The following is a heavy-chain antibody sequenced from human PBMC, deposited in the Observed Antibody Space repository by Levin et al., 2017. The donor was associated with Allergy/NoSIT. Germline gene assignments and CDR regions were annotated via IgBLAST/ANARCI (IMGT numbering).Heavy chain of an antibody. CDR2: ISSSSSYI. Sequence: PGGSLRLSCAASGFTFSSYSMNWVRQAPGKGLEWVSSISSSSSYIYYADSVKGRFTISRDNAKNSLYLQMNSLRAEDTAVYYCARDRDYGDYRDSEFDYWGQGTLVTVSS. J-gene: IGHJ4*02. CDR1: GFTFSSYS. CDR3: ARDRDYGDYRDSEFDY. V-gene: IGHV3-21*01. D-gene: IGHD4-17*01.